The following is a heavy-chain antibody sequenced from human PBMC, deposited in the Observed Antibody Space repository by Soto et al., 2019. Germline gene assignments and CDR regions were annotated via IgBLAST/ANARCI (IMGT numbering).Heavy chain of an antibody. Sequence: QVQLVESGGGVVQPGRSLRLSCAASGFTFSSYAMHWVRQAPGKGLEWVAVISYDGSNKYHADSVQGRFTIPRDNSKNTLYLHMTSLRAGDTAVYYCASGYGDYALDIDYWGQGNLVPLSS. CDR3: ASGYGDYALDIDY. CDR2: ISYDGSNK. V-gene: IGHV3-30-3*01. D-gene: IGHD4-17*01. CDR1: GFTFSSYA. J-gene: IGHJ4*02.